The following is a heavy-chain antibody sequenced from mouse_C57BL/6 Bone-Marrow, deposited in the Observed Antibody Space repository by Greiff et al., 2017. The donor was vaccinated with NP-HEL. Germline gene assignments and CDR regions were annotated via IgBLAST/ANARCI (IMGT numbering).Heavy chain of an antibody. D-gene: IGHD1-1*01. Sequence: QVQLQQPGAELVKPGASVKVSCKASGYTFTSYWMHWVKQRPGQGLEWIGRIHPSDSDTNYNQKFKGKATLTVDQSSSTAYMPLSSLTSEDSAVYYCAVITTPVGGWYFEVWGTGTTVTVSS. CDR1: GYTFTSYW. CDR3: AVITTPVGGWYFEV. V-gene: IGHV1-74*01. CDR2: IHPSDSDT. J-gene: IGHJ1*03.